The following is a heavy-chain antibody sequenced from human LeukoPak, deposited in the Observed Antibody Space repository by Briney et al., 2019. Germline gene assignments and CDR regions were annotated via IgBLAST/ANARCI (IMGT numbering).Heavy chain of an antibody. D-gene: IGHD6-13*01. J-gene: IGHJ4*02. CDR1: GGSISSYY. CDR2: IYYSGST. CDR3: ARVTGYMTEDYFDY. Sequence: TSETLSLTCTVSGGSISSYYWSWIRQPPGKGLEWIGYIYYSGSTNYNPSLKSRVTISVDTSKNQFSLKLSSVTAADTAVYYCARVTGYMTEDYFDYWGQGTLITVSS. V-gene: IGHV4-59*01.